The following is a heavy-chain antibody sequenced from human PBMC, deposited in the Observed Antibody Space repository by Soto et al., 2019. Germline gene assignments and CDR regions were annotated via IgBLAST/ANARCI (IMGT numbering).Heavy chain of an antibody. CDR3: AHRREYWGTDTCCSAFDV. J-gene: IGHJ3*01. CDR1: GFSVSTSGVA. V-gene: IGHV2-5*02. CDR2: FYWADDT. Sequence: QMTLKESGPALVKPTQTLTLTCTVSGFSVSTSGVAVGWIRQPPGKALEWLALFYWADDTRSSPSLKSRLTVTKDTSKNQVVLTMSNMGPVDTATYYCAHRREYWGTDTCCSAFDVWGQGAMVTVSS. D-gene: IGHD2-21*01.